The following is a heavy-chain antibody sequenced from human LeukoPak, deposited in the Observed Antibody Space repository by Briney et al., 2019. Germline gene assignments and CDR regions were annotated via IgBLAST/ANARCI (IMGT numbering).Heavy chain of an antibody. V-gene: IGHV3-74*03. CDR2: IKSYADGSGT. J-gene: IGHJ6*02. CDR3: ARDSTYTMDL. D-gene: IGHD2/OR15-2a*01. CDR1: GFTFSSYS. Sequence: GGSLRISCAASGFTFSSYSMNWVRQAPGKGLVWVSCIKSYADGSGTTYADSVKGRFTISRDDARNTVYLQINSLRAEDTAVYYCARDSTYTMDLWGRGTTVTVSS.